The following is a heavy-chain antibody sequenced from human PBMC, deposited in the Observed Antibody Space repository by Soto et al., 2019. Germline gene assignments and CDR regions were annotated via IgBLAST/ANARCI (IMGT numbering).Heavy chain of an antibody. CDR3: ARAPGRMMNALRYYYGLDV. CDR1: GGSISSGGYY. V-gene: IGHV4-31*02. D-gene: IGHD2-8*01. CDR2: IYHRGGT. Sequence: QVQLQESGPGLVKPSETLSFTCNVSGGSISSGGYYWSWIRQLPGKGLEWIGYIYHRGGTYYNPALKRRITISVDTSKNQFSLKMTSVTAADTAVYFGARAPGRMMNALRYYYGLDVWGQWTTVTVSS. J-gene: IGHJ6*02.